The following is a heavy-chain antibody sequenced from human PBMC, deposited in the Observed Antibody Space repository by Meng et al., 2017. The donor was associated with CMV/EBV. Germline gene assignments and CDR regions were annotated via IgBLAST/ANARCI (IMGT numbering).Heavy chain of an antibody. V-gene: IGHV4-39*07. CDR2: IYYSGST. CDR3: ARDFRGDDSSGFD. CDR1: GGSISSSSYY. Sequence: VSGGSISSSSYYWGWIRQPPGKGLEWIGSIYYSGSTSYNPSLKSRVTISVDTSKNQFSLKLSSVTAADTAAYYCARDFRGDDSSGFDWGQGTLVTVSS. D-gene: IGHD3-22*01. J-gene: IGHJ4*02.